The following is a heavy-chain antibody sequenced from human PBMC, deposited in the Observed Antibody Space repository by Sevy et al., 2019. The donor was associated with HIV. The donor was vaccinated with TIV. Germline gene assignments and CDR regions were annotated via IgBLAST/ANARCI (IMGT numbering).Heavy chain of an antibody. Sequence: GGSLRLSCAVSGLTVSSNYVSWVRQAPGKGLEWVSLIYSGGATYYADSVNGRFTISGDDSKNTLYLQMDSLRAEDTAVYYCARGGLDSNWFRSFDYWGRGTLVTVSS. CDR1: GLTVSSNY. CDR2: IYSGGAT. CDR3: ARGGLDSNWFRSFDY. J-gene: IGHJ4*02. V-gene: IGHV3-53*01. D-gene: IGHD6-13*01.